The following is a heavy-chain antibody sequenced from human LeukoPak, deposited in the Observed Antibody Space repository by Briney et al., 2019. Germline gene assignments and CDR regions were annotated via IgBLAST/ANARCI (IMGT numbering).Heavy chain of an antibody. CDR1: GFTVSSMY. CDR2: FYSGGST. V-gene: IGHV3-66*01. CDR3: ARGPGWNYFDC. J-gene: IGHJ4*02. D-gene: IGHD6-19*01. Sequence: GGSLRLSCAALGFTVSSMYMSWVRQAPGKGLEWVSVFYSGGSTYYADSVKGRFTISRDNSKNTLYFQMSSLRAEDTAVYYCARGPGWNYFDCWGQGTLVTVSS.